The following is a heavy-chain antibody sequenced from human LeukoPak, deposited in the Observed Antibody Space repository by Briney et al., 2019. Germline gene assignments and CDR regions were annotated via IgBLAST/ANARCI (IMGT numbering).Heavy chain of an antibody. J-gene: IGHJ4*02. Sequence: PGGSLRLSCAASGFTFDDYGMSWVRQAPGKGPEWVSGINWNGAGTGYADSEKGRLTISRDNAKNSLYLQMNSLRAEDTALYYCARDCSYGAFDYWGQGALVTVSS. CDR2: INWNGAGT. V-gene: IGHV3-20*04. CDR1: GFTFDDYG. CDR3: ARDCSYGAFDY. D-gene: IGHD5-18*01.